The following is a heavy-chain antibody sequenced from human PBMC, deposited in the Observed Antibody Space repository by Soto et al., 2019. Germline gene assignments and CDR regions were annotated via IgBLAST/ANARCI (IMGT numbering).Heavy chain of an antibody. D-gene: IGHD2-8*01. J-gene: IGHJ4*01. CDR1: GFTFDSPYSHA. V-gene: IGHV3-23*01. Sequence: GGSLRLSCAASGFTFDSPYSHAMSWVRQSPGKGPEWVSTISSNGANTHYAESVQGRFTISKDAARNTVHLHMSSVRADDTATYFCVSWVSAHFDYWGHGTPVTVSS. CDR2: ISSNGANT. CDR3: VSWVSAHFDY.